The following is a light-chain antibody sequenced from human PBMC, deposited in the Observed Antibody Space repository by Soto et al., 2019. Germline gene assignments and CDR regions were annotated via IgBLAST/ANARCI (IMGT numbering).Light chain of an antibody. V-gene: IGKV1-5*01. CDR1: ENIFKY. J-gene: IGKJ4*01. Sequence: DIQMIQSPATLSASVGDRITITCRASENIFKYVAWYQQTSGSAPNLLIYAASDLESGVPSRFSGSGSVTEFSLTIDNLQPHDSATYDCQHYTTRSIAFGGGTKVDVK. CDR2: AAS. CDR3: QHYTTRSIA.